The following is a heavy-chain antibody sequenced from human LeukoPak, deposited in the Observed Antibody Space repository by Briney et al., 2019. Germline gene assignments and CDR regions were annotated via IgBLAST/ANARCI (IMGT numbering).Heavy chain of an antibody. Sequence: SETLSLTCTVSGGSISSYYWSWIRQPPGKGPEWIGYIYTSGSTNYNPSLKSRVTISVDTSKNQFSLKLSSVTAADTAVYYCARRGPHCSSTSCYIGWFDPWGQGTLVTVSS. CDR3: ARRGPHCSSTSCYIGWFDP. D-gene: IGHD2-2*02. J-gene: IGHJ5*02. CDR2: IYTSGST. V-gene: IGHV4-4*09. CDR1: GGSISSYY.